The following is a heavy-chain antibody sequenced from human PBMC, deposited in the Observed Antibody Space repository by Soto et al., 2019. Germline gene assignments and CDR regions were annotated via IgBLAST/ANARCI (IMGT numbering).Heavy chain of an antibody. CDR1: GFTFSSYA. CDR2: ISGSGSNT. J-gene: IGHJ2*01. CDR3: AKSGDSSGYYHWYFDL. V-gene: IGHV3-23*01. Sequence: VQLLESGGGLVQPGGSLRLSCAASGFTFSSYAMSWVRQAPGKGLEWVSTISGSGSNTYYADSVKGRFTISRDNSKNTLYLQMNSLRAEDTAVYYCAKSGDSSGYYHWYFDLWGRGSLVTVSS. D-gene: IGHD3-22*01.